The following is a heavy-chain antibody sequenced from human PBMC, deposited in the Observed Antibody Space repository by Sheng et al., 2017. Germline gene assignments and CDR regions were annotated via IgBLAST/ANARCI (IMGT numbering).Heavy chain of an antibody. D-gene: IGHD6-13*01. Sequence: QVQLQESGPGLVKPSETLSLTCAVSGYSISSGYYWGWIRQPPGKGLEWIGSIYHSGSTYYNPSLKSRVTISVDTSKNQFSLKLSSVTAADTAVYYCARSIAAADTSGPWYYYYGMDVWGQGTTVHRL. CDR2: IYHSGST. J-gene: IGHJ6*02. V-gene: IGHV4-38-2*01. CDR1: GYSISSGYY. CDR3: ARSIAAADTSGPWYYYYGMDV.